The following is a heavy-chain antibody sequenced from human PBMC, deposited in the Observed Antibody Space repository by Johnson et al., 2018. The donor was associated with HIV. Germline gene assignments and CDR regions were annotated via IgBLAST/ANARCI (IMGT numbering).Heavy chain of an antibody. D-gene: IGHD6-13*01. Sequence: VQLVESGGGLVQPGGSLRLSCAASGFTFSNYWMSWVRQAPGKGLEWVANIKQDGSDKNYVDSVKGRFTISRDNAKNSLYLQMNSLRAEDTAVYYCARDIIAAAGISAFDIWGQGTMVTVSS. CDR2: IKQDGSDK. V-gene: IGHV3-7*01. J-gene: IGHJ3*02. CDR3: ARDIIAAAGISAFDI. CDR1: GFTFSNYW.